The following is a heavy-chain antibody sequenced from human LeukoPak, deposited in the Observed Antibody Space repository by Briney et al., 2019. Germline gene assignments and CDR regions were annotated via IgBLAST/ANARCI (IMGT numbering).Heavy chain of an antibody. V-gene: IGHV3-66*01. D-gene: IGHD4-17*01. CDR1: GFTFSSYW. CDR3: ARDAGDYGDV. J-gene: IGHJ4*02. Sequence: GGSLRLSCAASGFTFSSYWMSWVRQAPGKGLEWVSVIYSGGSTYYADSVKGRFTISRDNSKNTLYLQMNSLRAEDTAVYYCARDAGDYGDVWGQGTLVTVSS. CDR2: IYSGGST.